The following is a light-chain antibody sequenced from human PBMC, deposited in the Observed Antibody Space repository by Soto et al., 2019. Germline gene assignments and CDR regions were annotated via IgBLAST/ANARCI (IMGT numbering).Light chain of an antibody. Sequence: DIVMTQSPDSLAVSLGERATIKCKSSQSVLFTSNNKNYLAWFQQKPRQPPKLLVSWASTRESGVPDRFSGSGSGTDFTLTISSLQAADVAVYYCQQYYTTPLTFGGGTKVE. CDR3: QQYYTTPLT. V-gene: IGKV4-1*01. J-gene: IGKJ4*01. CDR1: QSVLFTSNNKNY. CDR2: WAS.